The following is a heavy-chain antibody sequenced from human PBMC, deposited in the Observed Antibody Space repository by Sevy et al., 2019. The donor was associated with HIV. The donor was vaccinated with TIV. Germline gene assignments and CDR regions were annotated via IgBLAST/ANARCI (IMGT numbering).Heavy chain of an antibody. Sequence: GGSLRLSCVASGFHFENYGMHWVRQRPGEGPEWVSGISWNSASVGYAESVRGRFTISRDNARNVLFLQMNSLREEDTALYFCAKSTERDTSGYYYLSAMDIWGEGTTVTVSS. V-gene: IGHV3-9*01. J-gene: IGHJ6*04. D-gene: IGHD1-26*01. CDR3: AKSTERDTSGYYYLSAMDI. CDR2: ISWNSASV. CDR1: GFHFENYG.